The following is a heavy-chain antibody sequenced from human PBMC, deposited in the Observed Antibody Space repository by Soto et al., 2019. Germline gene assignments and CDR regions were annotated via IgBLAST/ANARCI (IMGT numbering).Heavy chain of an antibody. J-gene: IGHJ5*02. CDR1: GFTFSSYS. Sequence: GGSLRLSCAASGFTFSSYSMNWVRQAPGKGLEWVSYISSSSSTIYYADSVKGRFTISRDNAKNSLYLQMNSLRAEDTAVYYCARGTITIFGVVMRRSWFDPWGQGTLVTVSS. V-gene: IGHV3-48*01. CDR2: ISSSSSTI. CDR3: ARGTITIFGVVMRRSWFDP. D-gene: IGHD3-3*01.